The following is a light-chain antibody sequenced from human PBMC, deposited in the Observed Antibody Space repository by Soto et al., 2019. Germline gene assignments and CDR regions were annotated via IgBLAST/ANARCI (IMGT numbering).Light chain of an antibody. Sequence: EIVMTQSPATLSVSPGERATLSCRASQSVNSNLAWYQQHRGQAPRLLIYEASSRATGIPARFSASGSGTEFTLTISSLQSEDFAVYYCEQYNTWPLTFGGGTNVEIK. CDR3: EQYNTWPLT. CDR1: QSVNSN. V-gene: IGKV3-15*01. CDR2: EAS. J-gene: IGKJ4*01.